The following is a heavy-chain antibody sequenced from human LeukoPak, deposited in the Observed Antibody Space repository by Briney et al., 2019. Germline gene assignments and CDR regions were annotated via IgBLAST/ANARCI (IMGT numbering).Heavy chain of an antibody. CDR3: VRDRLRRPYYFDH. Sequence: GGSLRLSCAASGFTFRSHGMHWVRQAPGKGLEWVALVSSDGSYRHYPDSVKDRFTISRDNSKNTLWLQIDSLRNEDTAVYYCVRDRLRRPYYFDHWGQGTLVTVST. D-gene: IGHD3-16*01. V-gene: IGHV3-30*19. CDR1: GFTFRSHG. J-gene: IGHJ4*02. CDR2: VSSDGSYR.